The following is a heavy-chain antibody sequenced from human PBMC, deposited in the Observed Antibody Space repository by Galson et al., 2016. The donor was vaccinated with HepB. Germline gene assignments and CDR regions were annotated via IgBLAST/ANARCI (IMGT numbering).Heavy chain of an antibody. D-gene: IGHD1-1*01. Sequence: SLRLSCAASGFTFSSYSMNWVRQAPGKGLEWVSYISSSSSTIYYAGSVKGRFTISRDNAKNSLYLQMNSLRDEDTAVYYCARGTYYYYYGMDVWGQGTTATVSS. CDR1: GFTFSSYS. CDR3: ARGTYYYYYGMDV. CDR2: ISSSSSTI. V-gene: IGHV3-48*02. J-gene: IGHJ6*02.